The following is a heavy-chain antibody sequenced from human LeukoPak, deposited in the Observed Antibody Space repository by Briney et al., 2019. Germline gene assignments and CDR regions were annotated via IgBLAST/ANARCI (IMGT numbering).Heavy chain of an antibody. CDR2: IYYSGST. CDR1: GGSISSYY. D-gene: IGHD3-16*02. CDR3: ARRGLRLGELSGFDY. V-gene: IGHV4-59*01. J-gene: IGHJ4*02. Sequence: PSETPSLTCTVSGGSISSYYWSWIRQPPGKGLEWIAYIYYSGSTNYNPSLKSRVTISVDTSKNQFSLKLSSVTAADTAVYYCARRGLRLGELSGFDYWGQGTLVTVSS.